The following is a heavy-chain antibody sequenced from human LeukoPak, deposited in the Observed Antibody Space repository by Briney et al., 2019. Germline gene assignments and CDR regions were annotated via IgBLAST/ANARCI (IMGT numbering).Heavy chain of an antibody. J-gene: IGHJ3*02. D-gene: IGHD1-26*01. CDR2: IYYIGST. CDR1: GGSISSDY. CDR3: ARTVGATRGAFDT. V-gene: IGHV4-59*01. Sequence: SETLSLTCTVSGGSISSDYWSWIRQPPGKGLEWIGYIYYIGSTNYNPSLKSRITISVDTSKSHFSLKLSSVTAADTAVYYCARTVGATRGAFDTWGQGTMVTVSS.